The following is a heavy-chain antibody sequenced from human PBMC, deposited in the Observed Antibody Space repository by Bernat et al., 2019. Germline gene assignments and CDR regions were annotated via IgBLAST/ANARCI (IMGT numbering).Heavy chain of an antibody. CDR1: GFTFSVSW. Sequence: EVQLVESGGGLVQPGGSLRLSCAASGFTFSVSWMSWVRQAPGKGLEWVANINQDGSEKYYVDSVRGRFTISRDNAKNSLYLQMNSLRADDTAVYYCARSPRTGDVDYWGQGTLVTVSS. CDR2: INQDGSEK. CDR3: ARSPRTGDVDY. J-gene: IGHJ4*02. V-gene: IGHV3-7*03. D-gene: IGHD7-27*01.